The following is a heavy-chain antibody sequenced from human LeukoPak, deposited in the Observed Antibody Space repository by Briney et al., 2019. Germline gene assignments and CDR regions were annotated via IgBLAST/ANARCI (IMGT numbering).Heavy chain of an antibody. V-gene: IGHV1-8*01. D-gene: IGHD2-2*01. CDR2: MNPNSGNT. J-gene: IGHJ4*02. Sequence: ASVKVSCKASGYTFTSYDINWVRQATGQGLEWKGWMNPNSGNTGYAQKFQGRVTMTRNTSISTAYMELSSLRSEDTAVYYCARVRGASRYFDCWGQGTLVTVSS. CDR1: GYTFTSYD. CDR3: ARVRGASRYFDC.